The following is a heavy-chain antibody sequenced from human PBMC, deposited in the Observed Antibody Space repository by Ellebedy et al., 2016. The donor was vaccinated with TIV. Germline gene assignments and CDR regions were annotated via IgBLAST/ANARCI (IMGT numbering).Heavy chain of an antibody. V-gene: IGHV3-21*05. Sequence: GESLKISCAASGFTFSLYSMNWVRQAPGKGLEWVSYISSSSSYTNYADSVKGRFTISRDNAKNSLYLQMNSLRAEDTAVYYCARGQLRSGELSLAPFDYWGQGTLVTVSS. CDR3: ARGQLRSGELSLAPFDY. CDR1: GFTFSLYS. D-gene: IGHD3-16*02. CDR2: ISSSSSYT. J-gene: IGHJ4*02.